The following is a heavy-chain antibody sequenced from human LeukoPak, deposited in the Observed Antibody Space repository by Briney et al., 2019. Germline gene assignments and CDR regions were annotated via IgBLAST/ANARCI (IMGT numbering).Heavy chain of an antibody. CDR3: AREAWYSSSWYSHYYYYMDV. CDR1: GFTFSSYW. V-gene: IGHV3-7*01. J-gene: IGHJ6*03. D-gene: IGHD6-13*01. CDR2: IKQDGSEK. Sequence: GGSLRLSCAASGFTFSSYWMSWVRQAPGKGLEWVANIKQDGSEKYYVDSVKGRFTISRDNAKNSLYLQMNSLRAEDTAVYYCAREAWYSSSWYSHYYYYMDVWGKGTTVTVSS.